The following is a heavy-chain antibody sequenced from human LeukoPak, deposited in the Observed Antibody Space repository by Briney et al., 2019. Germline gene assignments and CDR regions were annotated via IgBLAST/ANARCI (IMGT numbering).Heavy chain of an antibody. D-gene: IGHD6-13*01. Sequence: SETLSLTCTVSGVSISSYYWSWIRQPPGKGLEWIGYIYYSGSTNYNPSPKSRVTISVNTSKNQFSLKLSSVTAADTAVYYCARDGLLPGIAAAGLFDYWGQGTLVTVSS. J-gene: IGHJ4*02. CDR2: IYYSGST. CDR3: ARDGLLPGIAAAGLFDY. V-gene: IGHV4-59*01. CDR1: GVSISSYY.